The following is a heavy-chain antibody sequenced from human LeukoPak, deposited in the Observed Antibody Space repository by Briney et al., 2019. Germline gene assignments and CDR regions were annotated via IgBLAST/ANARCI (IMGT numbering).Heavy chain of an antibody. J-gene: IGHJ6*03. V-gene: IGHV4-59*08. CDR3: ARGSLGYCSSTSCYGYYYYYMDV. CDR1: GGSISSYY. CDR2: IYYSGST. Sequence: SETLSLTCTVSGGSISSYYWSWIRQPPGKGLEWIGYIYYSGSTNYNPSLKSRVTISVDTSKNQFSLKLSSVTAADTAVYYCARGSLGYCSSTSCYGYYYYYMDVWGKGTTVTVSS. D-gene: IGHD2-2*01.